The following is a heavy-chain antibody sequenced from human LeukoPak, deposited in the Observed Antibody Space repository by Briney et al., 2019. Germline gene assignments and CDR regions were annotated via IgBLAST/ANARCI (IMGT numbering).Heavy chain of an antibody. J-gene: IGHJ4*02. CDR2: ISSASNTI. Sequence: GESLRLSCAASGFTFSSYSMNWVRQAPGKGLEWVSYISSASNTIYYADSVKGRFTISRDNAKNSLYLQMNSLRAEDTAVYYCAWGGIAAFDSWGQGTLVTVSS. D-gene: IGHD2-21*01. CDR1: GFTFSSYS. V-gene: IGHV3-48*04. CDR3: AWGGIAAFDS.